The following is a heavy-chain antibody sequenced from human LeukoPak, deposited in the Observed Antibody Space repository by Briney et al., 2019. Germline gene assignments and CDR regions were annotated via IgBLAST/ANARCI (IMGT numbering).Heavy chain of an antibody. CDR2: INPNSGGT. CDR3: AGCYGSGRYLDY. CDR1: GYTFTGYY. J-gene: IGHJ4*02. D-gene: IGHD3-10*01. V-gene: IGHV1-2*02. Sequence: ASVKVSCKASGYTFTGYYMHWVRQAPGQGLEWMGWINPNSGGTNYEQKFQGRVPMTRDTAISTAYLELSRLISDDTAVYYCAGCYGSGRYLDYWGQGTLVTVSS.